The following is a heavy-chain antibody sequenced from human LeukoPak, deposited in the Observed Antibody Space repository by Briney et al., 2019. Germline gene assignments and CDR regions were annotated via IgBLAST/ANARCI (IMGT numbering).Heavy chain of an antibody. Sequence: PSETLSLTCTVSGGSISSSSSSSCSWGWIRQPPGKGLEWIGSIYYSGSTYYKPSLKSRVTISVDTSKNQFSLKVSSVTAADTAVYFCARHATYYSYYYMDVWGKGTTVTVSS. CDR2: IYYSGST. CDR3: ARHATYYSYYYMDV. J-gene: IGHJ6*03. CDR1: GGSISSSSSSSCS. V-gene: IGHV4-39*01.